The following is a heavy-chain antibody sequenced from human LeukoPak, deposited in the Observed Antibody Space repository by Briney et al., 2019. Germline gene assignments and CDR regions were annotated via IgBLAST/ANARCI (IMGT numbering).Heavy chain of an antibody. Sequence: GGSLRLSCAASGFTFSDYYMSWIRQAPGKGLEWVSYISSSGSTIYYADSVKGRFTISRDNAKNSLYLQMNSLRAEDTAVYYCARDRSSSWSNSAFDIWGQGTMVTVSS. CDR3: ARDRSSSWSNSAFDI. CDR1: GFTFSDYY. CDR2: ISSSGSTI. V-gene: IGHV3-11*01. J-gene: IGHJ3*02. D-gene: IGHD6-13*01.